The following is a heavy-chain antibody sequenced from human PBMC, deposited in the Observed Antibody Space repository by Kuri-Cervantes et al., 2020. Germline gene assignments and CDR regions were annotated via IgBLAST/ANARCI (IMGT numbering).Heavy chain of an antibody. D-gene: IGHD3-22*01. J-gene: IGHJ5*02. CDR2: INHSGST. CDR1: GGSFSGYY. CDR3: ARVVFRYYYDSSAQLGNWFDP. V-gene: IGHV4-34*01. Sequence: ESLKISCAIYGGSFSGYYWSWIRQPPGKGLEWIGEINHSGSTNYNPSLKSRVTISVDTSKNQFSLKLSSVTAADTAVYYCARVVFRYYYDSSAQLGNWFDPWGQGTLVTVSS.